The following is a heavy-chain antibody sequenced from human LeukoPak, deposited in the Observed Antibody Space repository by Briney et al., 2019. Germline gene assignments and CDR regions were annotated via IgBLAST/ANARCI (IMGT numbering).Heavy chain of an antibody. Sequence: SETLSLACAVYGGSFSGYYWSWIRQPPGKGLEWIGEINHSGSTNYNPSLKSRVTISVDTSKNQFSLKLSSVTAADTAVYYCARGSGWYYWGQGTLVTVSS. CDR2: INHSGST. D-gene: IGHD6-19*01. CDR3: ARGSGWYY. CDR1: GGSFSGYY. J-gene: IGHJ4*02. V-gene: IGHV4-34*01.